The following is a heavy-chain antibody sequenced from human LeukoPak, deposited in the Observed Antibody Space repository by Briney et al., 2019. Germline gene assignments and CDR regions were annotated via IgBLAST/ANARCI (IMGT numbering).Heavy chain of an antibody. J-gene: IGHJ4*02. CDR1: GFTFSNYA. D-gene: IGHD2-2*01. CDR3: AKPRVGDFIVVVPAAEDC. Sequence: RGSLRLSCAASGFTFSNYAMSWVRQVPGKGLEWVSAINGNGGGTYYADSVKGRFTISRDNSRNTLFLHMNTLRAEDTAVYYCAKPRVGDFIVVVPAAEDCWGQGTLVTVSS. V-gene: IGHV3-23*01. CDR2: INGNGGGT.